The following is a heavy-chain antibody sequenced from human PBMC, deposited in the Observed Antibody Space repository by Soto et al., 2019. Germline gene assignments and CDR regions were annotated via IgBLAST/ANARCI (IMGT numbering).Heavy chain of an antibody. CDR3: VRDVIGFWSGYYTGCFDY. J-gene: IGHJ4*01. CDR2: RKQDGSEE. D-gene: IGHD3-3*01. CDR1: GFTFSRCW. Sequence: GGSLRLSCAASGFTFSRCWMSWVRQAPGKGREWVANRKQDGSEESYVDPVRGRFTVSRDNAKNSLYLQMNSLRADDTAVYYCVRDVIGFWSGYYTGCFDYWGQGILVTVSS. V-gene: IGHV3-7*01.